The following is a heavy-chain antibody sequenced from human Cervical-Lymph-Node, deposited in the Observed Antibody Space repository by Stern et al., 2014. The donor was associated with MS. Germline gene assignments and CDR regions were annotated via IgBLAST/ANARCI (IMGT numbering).Heavy chain of an antibody. J-gene: IGHJ4*02. V-gene: IGHV3-15*01. Sequence: VQLVESGGGFVKPGGSLRLSCAASGFTFSDAWRSLVRQAPGRGPEWVGRIKSKSDDGPTDYAAPVKGRFSISRDDSKNTLFLQMNSLKTEDTAVYYCTSEEDGGQPGYWGQGTLVTVSS. CDR1: GFTFSDAW. D-gene: IGHD6-25*01. CDR3: TSEEDGGQPGY. CDR2: IKSKSDDGPT.